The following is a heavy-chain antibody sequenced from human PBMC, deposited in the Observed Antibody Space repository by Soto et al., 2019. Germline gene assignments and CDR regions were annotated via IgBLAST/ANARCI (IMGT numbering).Heavy chain of an antibody. D-gene: IGHD2-21*02. CDR3: AKTYGGNSPFDY. J-gene: IGHJ4*02. Sequence: SETLSLTCSVYGGSFRGYYWSWIRQPPGKGLEWIGEINHSGSTNYNPSLKSRVTISVDTSKNQFSLKLSSVTAADTAVYYCAKTYGGNSPFDYWGQGTLVTVSS. CDR1: GGSFRGYY. V-gene: IGHV4-34*01. CDR2: INHSGST.